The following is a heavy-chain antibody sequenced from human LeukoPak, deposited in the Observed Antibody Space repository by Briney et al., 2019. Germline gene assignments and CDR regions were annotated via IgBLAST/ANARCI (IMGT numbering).Heavy chain of an antibody. CDR2: INHSGST. CDR3: ARVRYYGSGSYYTTKYNWFDP. Sequence: SETLSLTCAVYGGPFSGYYWSWIRQPPGKGLEWIGEINHSGSTNYNPSLKSRVTISVDTSKNQFSLKLSSVTAADTAVYYCARVRYYGSGSYYTTKYNWFDPWGQGTLVTVSS. V-gene: IGHV4-34*01. D-gene: IGHD3-10*01. CDR1: GGPFSGYY. J-gene: IGHJ5*02.